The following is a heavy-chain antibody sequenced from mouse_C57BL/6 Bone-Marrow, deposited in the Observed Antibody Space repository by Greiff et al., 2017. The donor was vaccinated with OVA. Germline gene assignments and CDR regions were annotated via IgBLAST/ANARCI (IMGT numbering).Heavy chain of an antibody. Sequence: DVKLVESGEGLVKPGGSLKLSCAASGFTFSSYAMSWVRQTPEKRLEWVAYISSGGDYIYYADTVKGRITISRDNARNTLYLQMSSLKSEDTAMYYCTRDGGFSSSNYYAMDYWGQGTSVTVSS. CDR2: ISSGGDYI. CDR1: GFTFSSYA. J-gene: IGHJ4*01. D-gene: IGHD1-1*01. V-gene: IGHV5-9-1*02. CDR3: TRDGGFSSSNYYAMDY.